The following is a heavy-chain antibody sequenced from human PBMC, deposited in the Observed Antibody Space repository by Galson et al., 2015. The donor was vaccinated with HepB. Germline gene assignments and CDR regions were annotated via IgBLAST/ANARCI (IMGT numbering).Heavy chain of an antibody. V-gene: IGHV3-21*01. CDR2: ISSSSSYI. Sequence: SLRLSCAASGFTFSSYSMNWVRQAPGKGLEWVSSISSSSSYIYYADSVKGRFTISRDNAKNSLYLQMNSLRAEDTAVYYCARGRYSSGWFVDYWGQGTLVTVSS. CDR3: ARGRYSSGWFVDY. CDR1: GFTFSSYS. J-gene: IGHJ4*02. D-gene: IGHD6-19*01.